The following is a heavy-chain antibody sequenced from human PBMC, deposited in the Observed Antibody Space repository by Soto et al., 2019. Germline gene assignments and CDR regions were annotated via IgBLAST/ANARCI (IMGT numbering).Heavy chain of an antibody. CDR2: ISSSSSYT. Sequence: GSLRLSCAASGFTFSDYYMSWIRQAPGKGLEWVSYISSSSSYTNYADSVKGRFTISRDNAKNSLYLQMNSLRAEDTAVYYCARDSLNYYDSSGYYDYWGQGTLVTVSS. CDR1: GFTFSDYY. D-gene: IGHD3-22*01. V-gene: IGHV3-11*05. J-gene: IGHJ4*02. CDR3: ARDSLNYYDSSGYYDY.